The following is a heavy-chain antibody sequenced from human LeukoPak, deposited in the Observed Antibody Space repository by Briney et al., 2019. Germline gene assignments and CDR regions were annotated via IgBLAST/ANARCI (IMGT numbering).Heavy chain of an antibody. Sequence: GGSLRLSCAASGFTFSSYAMHWVRQAPGKGPEWMAIISYDGRNKYYADSVKGRFTISRDDSKNTLCVQMNSLRAEDTAVYYCARGPRTGTAFYYYGMDVWGQGTTVTVSS. CDR2: ISYDGRNK. CDR3: ARGPRTGTAFYYYGMDV. CDR1: GFTFSSYA. J-gene: IGHJ6*02. V-gene: IGHV3-30*04. D-gene: IGHD1-7*01.